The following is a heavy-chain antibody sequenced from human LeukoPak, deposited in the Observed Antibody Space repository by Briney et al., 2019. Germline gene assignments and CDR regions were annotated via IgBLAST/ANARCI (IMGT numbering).Heavy chain of an antibody. CDR2: IYHSGST. CDR1: GGSISSSNW. CDR3: ANYDSSAYRHDY. V-gene: IGHV4-4*02. J-gene: IGHJ4*02. Sequence: PSGTLSLTCAVSGGSISSSNWWSWVRQPPGRGLEWIGEIYHSGSTNYNPSLKSRVTISVDKSKNQFSLKLSSVTAADTAVYYCANYDSSAYRHDYWGQGTLVTVSS. D-gene: IGHD3-22*01.